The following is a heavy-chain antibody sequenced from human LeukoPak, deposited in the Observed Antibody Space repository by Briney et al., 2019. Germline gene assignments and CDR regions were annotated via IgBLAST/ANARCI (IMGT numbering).Heavy chain of an antibody. D-gene: IGHD3-3*01. V-gene: IGHV4-34*01. Sequence: SETLSLTCAVYGGSFSGYYWSWIRQPPGKGLEWIREINHSGSTNYNPSLKSRVTISVDTSKNQFSLKLSSVTAADTAVYYCARGKIFGVDTPYYFDYWGQGTLVTVSS. CDR2: INHSGST. J-gene: IGHJ4*02. CDR3: ARGKIFGVDTPYYFDY. CDR1: GGSFSGYY.